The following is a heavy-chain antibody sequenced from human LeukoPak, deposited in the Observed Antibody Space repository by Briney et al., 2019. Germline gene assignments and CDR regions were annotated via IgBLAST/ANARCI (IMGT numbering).Heavy chain of an antibody. J-gene: IGHJ4*02. V-gene: IGHV4-39*01. CDR3: ARQWHRNYVGELDY. CDR2: AFYSGST. Sequence: SETLSLTCTVSGGSISSSSYYWGWIRQPPGKGLEWIGNAFYSGSTYYNPSLKSRVTISIDTSKNQFSLKLSSVTAADTAVYYCARQWHRNYVGELDYWGQGTLVTVPS. CDR1: GGSISSSSYY. D-gene: IGHD4-11*01.